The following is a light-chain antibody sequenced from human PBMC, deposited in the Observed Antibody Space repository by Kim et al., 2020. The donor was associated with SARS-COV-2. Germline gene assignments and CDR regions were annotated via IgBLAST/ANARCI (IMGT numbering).Light chain of an antibody. V-gene: IGKV3-20*01. CDR1: QSVSSSY. J-gene: IGKJ4*01. Sequence: EIVLTQSPGTLSLSPGERATLSCRASQSVSSSYLAWFQQKPGQAPRLLIYGASSRATGIPDRFSGSGSGTDFTLTISRLEPEDFGVYYCQQYGSSPLTFGGGTKVDSK. CDR3: QQYGSSPLT. CDR2: GAS.